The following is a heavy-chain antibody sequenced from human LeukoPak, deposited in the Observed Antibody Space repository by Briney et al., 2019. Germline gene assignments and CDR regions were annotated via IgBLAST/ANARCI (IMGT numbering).Heavy chain of an antibody. D-gene: IGHD3-3*01. V-gene: IGHV4-4*02. CDR2: MYHSGTT. CDR3: ARHEFRITIQI. CDR1: GDSIRSSNW. J-gene: IGHJ3*02. Sequence: SETLSLTCTVSGDSIRSSNWWSWVRQPPGKGLEWIGEMYHSGTTNYNPTLKSRITISLDTSNNQFFLDMTSVTAADTAVYYCARHEFRITIQIWGQGTMVTVSS.